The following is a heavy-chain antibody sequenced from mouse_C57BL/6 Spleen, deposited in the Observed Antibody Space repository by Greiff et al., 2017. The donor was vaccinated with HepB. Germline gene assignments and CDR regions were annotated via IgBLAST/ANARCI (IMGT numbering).Heavy chain of an antibody. CDR2: IYPGNSDT. J-gene: IGHJ2*01. CDR1: GYTFTSYW. D-gene: IGHD2-5*01. Sequence: EVQLVESGTVLARPGASVKMSCKTSGYTFTSYWMHWVKQRPGQGLEWIGAIYPGNSDTSYNQKFKGKANLTAVTSASTAYMELSSLTNEDSAVYYCTREGGYSNYYFDYWGQGTTLTVSS. CDR3: TREGGYSNYYFDY. V-gene: IGHV1-5*01.